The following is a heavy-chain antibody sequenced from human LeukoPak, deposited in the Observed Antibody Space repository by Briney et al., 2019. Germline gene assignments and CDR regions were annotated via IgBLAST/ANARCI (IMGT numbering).Heavy chain of an antibody. CDR2: ISWNSGNI. J-gene: IGHJ6*03. Sequence: GGSLRLSCAASGFTFDDYAMHWVRQAPGKGLEWVSGISWNSGNIGYADSVKGRFTISRDNAKNSLYLQMNSLRAEDTALYYCAKDVAARPGVYYYYYMDVWGKGTTVTVSS. V-gene: IGHV3-9*01. CDR1: GFTFDDYA. D-gene: IGHD6-6*01. CDR3: AKDVAARPGVYYYYYMDV.